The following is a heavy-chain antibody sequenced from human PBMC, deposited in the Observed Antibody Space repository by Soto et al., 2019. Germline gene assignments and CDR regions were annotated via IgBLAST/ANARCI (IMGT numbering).Heavy chain of an antibody. CDR2: ISYGGVTT. V-gene: IGHV3-23*01. Sequence: EVQLLESGGGLVQPGGSLRLSCAASECTFSNYAMSWVRQAPGKGLEWVSAISYGGVTTYYADSVKGRFAISRDNSKNTLGQQMNRLRTEGKAVYYCAKNPGYYYDSTGYHFDSWGQGTLVTVSS. CDR1: ECTFSNYA. D-gene: IGHD3-22*01. CDR3: AKNPGYYYDSTGYHFDS. J-gene: IGHJ4*02.